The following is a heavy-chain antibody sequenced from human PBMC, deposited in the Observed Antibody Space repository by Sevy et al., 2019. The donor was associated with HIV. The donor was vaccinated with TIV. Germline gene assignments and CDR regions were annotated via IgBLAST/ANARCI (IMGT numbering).Heavy chain of an antibody. Sequence: GGFLRLSCAASGFTFNNYAMSWVRQAPGKGLEGKGLEWVSTISGGGGGTYYADSVRGRFTISRDNSKNTLYLQVNSLRVEDTAVYHYAKHYIHDIADGWYFDLWGRGTLVTVSS. CDR2: ISGGGGGT. D-gene: IGHD6-13*01. CDR1: GFTFNNYA. CDR3: AKHYIHDIADGWYFDL. J-gene: IGHJ2*01. V-gene: IGHV3-23*01.